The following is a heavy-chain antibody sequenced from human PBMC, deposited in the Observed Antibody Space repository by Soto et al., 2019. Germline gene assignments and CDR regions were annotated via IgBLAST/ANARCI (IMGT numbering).Heavy chain of an antibody. D-gene: IGHD3-10*01. CDR2: IYYSGST. Sequence: QVQLQESGPGLVKPSETLSLTCTVSGDSISDQYWSWIRQPPGKGLEWIGYIYYSGSTNYNPSLRSRVTIALDTSKNQFSLKLSSVTAADTAVYYCARRLRSGSYPYYQYYMDVWGKGTTVTVSS. J-gene: IGHJ6*03. CDR3: ARRLRSGSYPYYQYYMDV. CDR1: GDSISDQY. V-gene: IGHV4-59*08.